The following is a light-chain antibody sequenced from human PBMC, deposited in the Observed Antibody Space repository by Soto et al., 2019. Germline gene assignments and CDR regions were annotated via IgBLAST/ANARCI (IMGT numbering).Light chain of an antibody. CDR3: SSYTGISTYV. CDR1: SSDVGGYNY. Sequence: QSVLTQPPSASGTPGQRVTISCSGASSDVGGYNYVSWYRQHPGKAPKLMIYEVSNRPSGVSDRLSGSKSGNTASLTISGLQPEDEADYYCSSYTGISTYVFGTGTKVTVL. V-gene: IGLV2-14*01. J-gene: IGLJ1*01. CDR2: EVS.